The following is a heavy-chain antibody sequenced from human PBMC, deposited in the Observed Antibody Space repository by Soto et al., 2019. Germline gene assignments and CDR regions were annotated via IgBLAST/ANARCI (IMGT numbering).Heavy chain of an antibody. V-gene: IGHV4-31*03. CDR2: IYYSGST. CDR1: GGSISSGGYY. Sequence: QVQLQESGPGLVKPSQTLSLTCTVSGGSISSGGYYWSWIRQHPGKGLEWIGYIYYSGSTYYNPSLKRRVTLSVATSKNQFSLKLSSVTAADTAVYYCARGDMVRGVTQFDYWGQGTLVTVSS. CDR3: ARGDMVRGVTQFDY. D-gene: IGHD3-10*01. J-gene: IGHJ4*02.